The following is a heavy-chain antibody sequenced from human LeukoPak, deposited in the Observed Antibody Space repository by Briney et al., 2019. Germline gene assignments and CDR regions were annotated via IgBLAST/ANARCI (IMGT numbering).Heavy chain of an antibody. J-gene: IGHJ3*02. V-gene: IGHV3-13*04. D-gene: IGHD3-10*01. CDR3: ARALLGSGSESHDAFDI. CDR1: GFTFSTYA. Sequence: PGGSLRLSRAASGFTFSTYAMHWVRQATGKGLEWVSAIGTAGDTYYPGSVKGRFTISRENAKNSLYLQMNSLRAGDTAVYYCARALLGSGSESHDAFDIWGQGTMVTVSS. CDR2: IGTAGDT.